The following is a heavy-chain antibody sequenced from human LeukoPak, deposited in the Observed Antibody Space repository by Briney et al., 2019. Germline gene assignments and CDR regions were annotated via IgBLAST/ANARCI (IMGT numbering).Heavy chain of an antibody. V-gene: IGHV4-39*07. J-gene: IGHJ5*02. CDR3: ARDPYYYDSSGGERGPSFRWFDP. CDR2: IYYSGST. D-gene: IGHD3-22*01. Sequence: SETLSLTCTVSGGSISSSSYYWGWIRQPPGKGLEWIGSIYYSGSTYYNPSLKSRVTISVDTSKNQFSLKLSSVTAADTAVYYCARDPYYYDSSGGERGPSFRWFDPWGQGTLVTVSS. CDR1: GGSISSSSYY.